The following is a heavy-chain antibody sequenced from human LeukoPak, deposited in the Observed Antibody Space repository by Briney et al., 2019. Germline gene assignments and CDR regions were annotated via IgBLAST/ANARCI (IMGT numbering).Heavy chain of an antibody. CDR2: INHSGST. J-gene: IGHJ5*02. V-gene: IGHV4-34*01. CDR3: ARRVNLRGVISGNWFDP. CDR1: GGSFSGYY. D-gene: IGHD3-10*01. Sequence: PSETLSLTCAVYGGSFSGYYWSWIRQPPGKGLEWIGEINHSGSTNYNPSLKSRVTISVDTSKNQFSLKLSSVAAADTAVYYCARRVNLRGVISGNWFDPWGQGTLVTVSS.